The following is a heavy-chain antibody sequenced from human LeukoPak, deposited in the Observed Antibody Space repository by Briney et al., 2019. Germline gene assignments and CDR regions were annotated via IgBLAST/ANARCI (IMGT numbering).Heavy chain of an antibody. V-gene: IGHV1-46*01. D-gene: IGHD3-22*01. CDR1: GYTFTSYY. Sequence: ASVKVSCKASGYTFTSYYMHWVRQAPGQGLEWMGIINPSGGSTSYAQKFQGRVTMTRDTSTSTVYMELSSLRSEDTAVYYCARLNYYDSSAAEYFGYWGQGTLVTVSS. CDR2: INPSGGST. CDR3: ARLNYYDSSAAEYFGY. J-gene: IGHJ4*02.